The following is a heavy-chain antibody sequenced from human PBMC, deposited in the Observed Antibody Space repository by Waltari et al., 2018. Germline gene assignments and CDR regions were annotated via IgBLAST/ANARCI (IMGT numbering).Heavy chain of an antibody. Sequence: QVQLHESGPGLVKPSGTLSLTCALSGGAISTHPWCSRVRQPPRKGLEWIGEISHSGTTKYNPSLNSRVTISLDKSKNQFSLKVTSVTAVDTAVYYCARDPKGGDSSSWYGFDPWGQGTLVTVSS. V-gene: IGHV4-4*02. CDR2: ISHSGTT. D-gene: IGHD6-13*01. CDR3: ARDPKGGDSSSWYGFDP. CDR1: GGAISTHPW. J-gene: IGHJ5*02.